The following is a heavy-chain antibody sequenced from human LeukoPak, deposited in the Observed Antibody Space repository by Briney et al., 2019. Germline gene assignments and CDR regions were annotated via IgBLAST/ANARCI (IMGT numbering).Heavy chain of an antibody. V-gene: IGHV3-48*01. J-gene: IGHJ5*01. D-gene: IGHD5-12*01. Sequence: GGSLRLSCVASGFTFSSHGLTWVRQAPGKGLEWVSYISTSSSLIHYADSVKGRFTISRDNAKNSLYLQMNSLRGEDTATYYCARAPASGLDNWFDSWGQGTVVTVSS. CDR3: ARAPASGLDNWFDS. CDR2: ISTSSSLI. CDR1: GFTFSSHG.